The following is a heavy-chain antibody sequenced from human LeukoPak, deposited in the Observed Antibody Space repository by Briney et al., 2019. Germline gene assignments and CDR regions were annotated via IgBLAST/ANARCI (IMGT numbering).Heavy chain of an antibody. D-gene: IGHD6-13*01. J-gene: IGHJ6*03. CDR1: GGTFSSYA. V-gene: IGHV1-69*13. CDR2: IIPIFGTA. CDR3: ARGQLVTPVYYYYYMDV. Sequence: GASVKVSCKASGGTFSSYAISWVRQAPGQGLEWMGGIIPIFGTANYAQKFQGRVTITADESTSTAYMELSSLRSEDTAVYYCARGQLVTPVYYYYYMDVWGKGTTVTISS.